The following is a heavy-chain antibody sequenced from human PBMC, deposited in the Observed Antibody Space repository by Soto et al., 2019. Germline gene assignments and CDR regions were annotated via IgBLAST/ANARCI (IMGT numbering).Heavy chain of an antibody. CDR3: ARLMTTVTSEPNYFDY. Sequence: GESLKISCKGSGYSFTSYWIGWVRQMPGKGLEWMGIIYPGDSDTRYSPSFQGQVTISADKSISTAYLQWSSLKASDTAMYYCARLMTTVTSEPNYFDYWGQGTLVTVSS. J-gene: IGHJ4*02. D-gene: IGHD4-17*01. CDR1: GYSFTSYW. V-gene: IGHV5-51*01. CDR2: IYPGDSDT.